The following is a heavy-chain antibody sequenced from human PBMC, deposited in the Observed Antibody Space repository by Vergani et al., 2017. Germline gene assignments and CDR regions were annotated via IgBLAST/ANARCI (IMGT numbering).Heavy chain of an antibody. V-gene: IGHV3-11*01. J-gene: IGHJ4*02. CDR1: GFTFSDYY. D-gene: IGHD6-6*01. CDR2: MSSSGSNI. Sequence: QVQLVEFGGGLVKPGGSLRLSCAGSGFTFSDYYMSWIRQAPGKGLEWVSYMSSSGSNIYYVDSVKGRFTISRDNAKNSLYLQMNSLRAEDTAVYYCAKNWYSSSVPIDYWGQGTLVTVSS. CDR3: AKNWYSSSVPIDY.